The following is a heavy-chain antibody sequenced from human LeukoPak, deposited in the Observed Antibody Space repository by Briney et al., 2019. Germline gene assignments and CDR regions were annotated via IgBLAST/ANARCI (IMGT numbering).Heavy chain of an antibody. CDR3: ARATYYDFWSGYSDRYYYYGMDV. D-gene: IGHD3-3*01. V-gene: IGHV1-69*13. CDR1: GGTFSSYA. J-gene: IGHJ6*02. CDR2: IIPIFGTA. Sequence: ASVKVSCKASGGTFSSYAISWVRQAPGHGLEWMGGIIPIFGTANYAQKFQGRVTITADESTSTAYMELSSLRSEDTAVYYCARATYYDFWSGYSDRYYYYGMDVWGQGTTVTVSS.